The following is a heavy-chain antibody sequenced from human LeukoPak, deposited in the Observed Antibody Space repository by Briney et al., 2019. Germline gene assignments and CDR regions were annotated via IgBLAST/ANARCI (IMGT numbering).Heavy chain of an antibody. D-gene: IGHD3-10*01. J-gene: IGHJ5*02. CDR1: GYTFTSYY. CDR3: ARDPTHATYYYGSGSLNWFDP. Sequence: ASVKVSCKASGYTFTSYYMHWVRQAPGQGLEWMGWINPNSGGTNYAQKFQGRVTMTRDTSISTAYMELSSLRSEDTAVYYCARDPTHATYYYGSGSLNWFDPWGQGTLVTVSS. CDR2: INPNSGGT. V-gene: IGHV1-2*02.